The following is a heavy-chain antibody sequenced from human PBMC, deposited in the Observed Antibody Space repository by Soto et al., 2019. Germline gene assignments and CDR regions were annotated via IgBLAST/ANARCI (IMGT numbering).Heavy chain of an antibody. J-gene: IGHJ5*02. V-gene: IGHV3-48*02. CDR1: GFTFSNYS. Sequence: GGSLRLSCAASGFTFSNYSMNWVRQAPGKGLEWVSYISSSSSTIYHADSVKGRFTISRDNAKNSLYLQMNSLRDEDTAVYYCAREAGTWHLPLNWFDPWGQGTLVTVSS. CDR3: AREAGTWHLPLNWFDP. D-gene: IGHD6-19*01. CDR2: ISSSSSTI.